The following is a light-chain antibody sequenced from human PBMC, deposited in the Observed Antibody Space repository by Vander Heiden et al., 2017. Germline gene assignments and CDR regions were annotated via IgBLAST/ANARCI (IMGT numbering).Light chain of an antibody. Sequence: AIRMTPSPSSFSASTGDRVTITCRASQGISSYLAWYQQKPGKAPKLLIYAASTLQSGVPSRFSGSGYGTDFTLTISCLQSEDFATYYCQQYYSYPPLTFGGGTKVEIK. CDR1: QGISSY. CDR3: QQYYSYPPLT. CDR2: AAS. V-gene: IGKV1-8*01. J-gene: IGKJ4*01.